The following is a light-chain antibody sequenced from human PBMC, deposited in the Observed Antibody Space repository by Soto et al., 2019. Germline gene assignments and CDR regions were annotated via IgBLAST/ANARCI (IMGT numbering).Light chain of an antibody. J-gene: IGLJ2*01. V-gene: IGLV3-21*04. Sequence: SYELTQPPSVSVAPGPTARITCGGNNIGEKSVHWYQQRPGQAPVMVIYYDSDRPSGIPERFSGYNSGYTATLTIIRVEAGDEADYYCQVWDSRSEHPVVFGGGTKVTVL. CDR1: NIGEKS. CDR3: QVWDSRSEHPVV. CDR2: YDS.